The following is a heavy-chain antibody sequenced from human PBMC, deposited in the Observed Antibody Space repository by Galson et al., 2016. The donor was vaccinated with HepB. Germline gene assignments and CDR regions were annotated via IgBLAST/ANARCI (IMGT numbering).Heavy chain of an antibody. CDR2: IGTAGDT. CDR1: GFPFSSYD. V-gene: IGHV3-13*01. D-gene: IGHD2-8*02. CDR3: ARGGLGYCTGGGCTPFDP. J-gene: IGHJ5*02. Sequence: RLSCAASGFPFSSYDMHWVRQSTGKGLEWVSGIGTAGDTFYAGSVKGRFNISRENAENSLYLQMNSLRVGDTAVYYCARGGLGYCTGGGCTPFDPWGQGTLVTVSS.